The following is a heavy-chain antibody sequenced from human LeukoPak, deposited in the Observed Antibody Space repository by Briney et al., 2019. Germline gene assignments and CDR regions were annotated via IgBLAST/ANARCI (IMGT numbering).Heavy chain of an antibody. Sequence: PSETLSLTCAVYGGSFSGYYWSWIRQPPGKGLEWIGSIYYSGSTYYNPSLKSRVTISVDTSKNQFSLKLSSVTAADTAVYYCARYTVTTRGRFDYWGQGTLVTVSS. V-gene: IGHV4-34*01. CDR1: GGSFSGYY. J-gene: IGHJ4*02. D-gene: IGHD4-17*01. CDR3: ARYTVTTRGRFDY. CDR2: IYYSGST.